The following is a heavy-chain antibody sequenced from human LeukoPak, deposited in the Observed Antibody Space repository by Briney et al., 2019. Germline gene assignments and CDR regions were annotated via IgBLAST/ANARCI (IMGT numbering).Heavy chain of an antibody. J-gene: IGHJ6*02. V-gene: IGHV3-66*01. CDR3: ARDHGVQLRLGVDGMDV. CDR2: IRSDGTT. CDR1: GFTFSSYA. Sequence: GGSLRLSCAASGFTFSSYAMSWVRQAPGKGLEWVSVIRSDGTTDYADSVKGRFDVSRDNFKNTLYLQMNSLRAEDTAVYYCARDHGVQLRLGVDGMDVWGQGTTVTVSS. D-gene: IGHD1-1*01.